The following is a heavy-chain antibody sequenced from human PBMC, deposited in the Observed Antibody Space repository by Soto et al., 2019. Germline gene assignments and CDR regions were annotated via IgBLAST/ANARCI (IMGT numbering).Heavy chain of an antibody. V-gene: IGHV1-69*13. CDR3: ARGTPIVVVPAAIEGADNWFDP. CDR1: GGTFSSYA. Sequence: SVKVSCKASGGTFSSYAISWVRQAPGQGLEWMGGIIPIFGTANYAQKFQGRVTITADESTSTAYMELSSLRSEDTAVYYCARGTPIVVVPAAIEGADNWFDPWGQGTLVTVSS. J-gene: IGHJ5*02. CDR2: IIPIFGTA. D-gene: IGHD2-2*02.